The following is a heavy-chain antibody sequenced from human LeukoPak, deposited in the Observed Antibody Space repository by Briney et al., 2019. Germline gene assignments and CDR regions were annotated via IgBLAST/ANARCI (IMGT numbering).Heavy chain of an antibody. CDR1: GYTFTSYY. D-gene: IGHD2-21*02. J-gene: IGHJ3*02. V-gene: IGHV1-46*01. CDR3: ARSGYLVVTAYDAFDI. Sequence: ASVKVSCKPFGYTFTSYYIHWVRQAPGQGLELMGIINPRGDYTTYAQNFQGRVTMTRDTSTSTIYMELSSLRSEDTAVYYCARSGYLVVTAYDAFDIWGQGTMVTVSS. CDR2: INPRGDYT.